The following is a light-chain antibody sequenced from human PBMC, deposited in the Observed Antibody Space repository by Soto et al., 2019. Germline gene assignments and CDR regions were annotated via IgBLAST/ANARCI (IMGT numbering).Light chain of an antibody. Sequence: EIVMTQSPATLSVSPGERATLSCRASQSISTELAWYQQKPGQPPRLLIYSASTRATGVPARFTGSGSGSEFTLTISGLQSEDFADYNCQQGHNWPLTFGQGTRLEI. J-gene: IGKJ2*01. V-gene: IGKV3-15*01. CDR2: SAS. CDR3: QQGHNWPLT. CDR1: QSISTE.